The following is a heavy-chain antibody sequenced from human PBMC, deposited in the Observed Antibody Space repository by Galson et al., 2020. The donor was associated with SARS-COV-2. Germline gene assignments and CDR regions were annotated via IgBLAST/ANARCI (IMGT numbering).Heavy chain of an antibody. D-gene: IGHD6-13*01. CDR3: ARVGSSSWYFDY. CDR2: IKQDGSEK. Sequence: GESLKISCAASGFTFSNNWMSWVRQAPGKGLEWVANIKQDGSEKYYVDSVKGRFTISRDNAKNSLYLQMNSLRAEDTAVYSCARVGSSSWYFDYWGQGTLVTVSS. CDR1: GFTFSNNW. V-gene: IGHV3-7*01. J-gene: IGHJ4*02.